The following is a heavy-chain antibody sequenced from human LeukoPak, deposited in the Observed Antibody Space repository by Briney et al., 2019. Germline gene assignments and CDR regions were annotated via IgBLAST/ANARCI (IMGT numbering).Heavy chain of an antibody. V-gene: IGHV3-7*05. CDR1: GFTFSSHW. CDR2: IKQDGSEI. Sequence: GGSLRLSCAASGFTFSSHWVAWLRQAPEKGLEWVANIKQDGSEIYYVDSVKGRFTISRDNAKNSLYLQMNSLRAEDTAVYFCARWRTSNCSEFDYWGQGTLVTVSS. D-gene: IGHD2-2*01. J-gene: IGHJ4*02. CDR3: ARWRTSNCSEFDY.